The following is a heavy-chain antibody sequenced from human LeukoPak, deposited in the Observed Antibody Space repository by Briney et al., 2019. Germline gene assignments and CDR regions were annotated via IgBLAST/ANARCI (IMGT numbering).Heavy chain of an antibody. CDR2: ISPNTGGT. V-gene: IGHV1-2*02. J-gene: IGHJ4*02. D-gene: IGHD3-22*01. Sequence: ASVKVSCKASGYTFTGYYMHWVRQAPGQGLEWMGWISPNTGGTNYAQNFQGRVTMTWDTSSNTAYMDLTSLRSDDTAVYYCARRKYYYDRSGFSYYFDYWGQGTLVTVSS. CDR3: ARRKYYYDRSGFSYYFDY. CDR1: GYTFTGYY.